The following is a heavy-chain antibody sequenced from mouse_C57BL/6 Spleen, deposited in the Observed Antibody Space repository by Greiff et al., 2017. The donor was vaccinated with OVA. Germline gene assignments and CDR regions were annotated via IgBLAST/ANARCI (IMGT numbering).Heavy chain of an antibody. J-gene: IGHJ2*01. CDR1: GYSITSGYY. D-gene: IGHD2-3*01. V-gene: IGHV3-6*01. Sequence: EVELMESGPGLVKPSQSLSLTCSVTGYSITSGYYWNWIRQFPGNKLEWMGYISYDGSNNYNPSLKNRISITRDTSKNQFFLKLNSVTTEDTATYYCARVGGYYNFDYWGQGTTLTVSS. CDR3: ARVGGYYNFDY. CDR2: ISYDGSN.